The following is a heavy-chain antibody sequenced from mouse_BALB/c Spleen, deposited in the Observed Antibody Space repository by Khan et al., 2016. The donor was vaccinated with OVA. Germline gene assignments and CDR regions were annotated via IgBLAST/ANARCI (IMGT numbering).Heavy chain of an antibody. J-gene: IGHJ3*01. V-gene: IGHV1-26*01. CDR3: ASGCDFFAS. CDR1: GYSFTLYY. Sequence: EVQVVESGPDLVKPGASVKISCKASGYSFTLYYMRWVKQSHGKSLEWIGRVTPNTDNINYNQEFKGKAILTVDKSSNTAYMELRSLTSEDSAVYFCASGCDFFASWGQGTLVTVSA. CDR2: VTPNTDNI.